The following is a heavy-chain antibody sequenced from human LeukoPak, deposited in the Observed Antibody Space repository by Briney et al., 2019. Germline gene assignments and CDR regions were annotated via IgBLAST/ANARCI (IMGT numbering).Heavy chain of an antibody. D-gene: IGHD3-10*01. Sequence: SETLSLTCTVSGYSISSGYYWGWIRPPPGKGLEWIGSIYHSGSTYYNPSLKSRVTISVDTSKNQFSLKLSSVTAADTAVYYCARSVDYGSGSYPFDYWGQGTLVTVSS. CDR3: ARSVDYGSGSYPFDY. CDR2: IYHSGST. J-gene: IGHJ4*02. V-gene: IGHV4-38-2*02. CDR1: GYSISSGYY.